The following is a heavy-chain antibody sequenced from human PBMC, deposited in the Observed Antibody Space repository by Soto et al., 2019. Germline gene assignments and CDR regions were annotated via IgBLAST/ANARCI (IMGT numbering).Heavy chain of an antibody. CDR1: GFTFSSYA. CDR2: ISGSGGST. D-gene: IGHD6-19*01. J-gene: IGHJ4*02. V-gene: IGHV3-23*01. Sequence: EVQLLESGGGLVQPGGSLRLSCAASGFTFSSYAMSWVRQAPGKGLEWVSAISGSGGSTYYADSVKGRFTISRDNSKNTLYLQMNSLRAEDTDVYYCATSPGIAVAGTFFWGQGTLVTVAS. CDR3: ATSPGIAVAGTFF.